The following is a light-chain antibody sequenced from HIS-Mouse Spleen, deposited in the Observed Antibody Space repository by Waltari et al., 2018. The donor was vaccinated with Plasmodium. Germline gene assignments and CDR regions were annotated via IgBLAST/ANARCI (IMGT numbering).Light chain of an antibody. Sequence: EIVMTQSPATLSVSPGERATLSCRASQSVSSNLALYQQKPGQAPRLLIYGASTRATGIPARFSGSGSGTDFTLTISSLQSEDFAVYYCQQYNNLSFTFGPGTKVDIK. CDR2: GAS. V-gene: IGKV3-15*01. CDR1: QSVSSN. J-gene: IGKJ3*01. CDR3: QQYNNLSFT.